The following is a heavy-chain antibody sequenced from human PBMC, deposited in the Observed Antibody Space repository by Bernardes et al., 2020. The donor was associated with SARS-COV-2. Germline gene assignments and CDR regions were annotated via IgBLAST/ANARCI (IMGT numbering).Heavy chain of an antibody. CDR1: GGSISSSY. CDR2: IYYSGST. D-gene: IGHD3-16*01. J-gene: IGHJ4*02. CDR3: ARHIEGELRWPYYFDY. Sequence: SQTLSLTCTVSGGSISSSYWSWIRQPPGPGLEWIGYIYYSGSTNYNPSLKSRVTISVDTSKNQFSLKLSSVTAADTAVYYCARHIEGELRWPYYFDYWGQGTLVTVSS. V-gene: IGHV4-59*08.